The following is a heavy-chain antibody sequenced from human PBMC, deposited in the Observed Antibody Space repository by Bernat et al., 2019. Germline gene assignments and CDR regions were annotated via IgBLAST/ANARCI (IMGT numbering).Heavy chain of an antibody. CDR2: INPNSGGT. D-gene: IGHD3-10*01. CDR1: GYTFTGYY. V-gene: IGHV1-2*02. J-gene: IGHJ4*02. Sequence: QVQLVQSGAEVKKPGASVKVSCKASGYTFTGYYMHWVRQAPGQGLEWMGWINPNSGGTNYAQKFQGGVTMTRDTSISTAYMELSRLRSDDTAVYYCARDKGFGEFSRGATFDYWGQGTLVTVSS. CDR3: ARDKGFGEFSRGATFDY.